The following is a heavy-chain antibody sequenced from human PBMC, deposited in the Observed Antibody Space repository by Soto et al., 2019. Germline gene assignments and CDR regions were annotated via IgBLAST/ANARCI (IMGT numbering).Heavy chain of an antibody. CDR1: GGSISSYY. CDR3: ARGNYYYDSSG. CDR2: IYYSGST. V-gene: IGHV4-59*01. D-gene: IGHD3-22*01. Sequence: SETLSLTCTGSGGSISSYYWSWMRQPPGKGLEWIGYIYYSGSTNYNPSLKSRVTISVDTSKNQFSLKLSSVTAADTAVYYCARGNYYYDSSGWGQGTLVTV. J-gene: IGHJ4*02.